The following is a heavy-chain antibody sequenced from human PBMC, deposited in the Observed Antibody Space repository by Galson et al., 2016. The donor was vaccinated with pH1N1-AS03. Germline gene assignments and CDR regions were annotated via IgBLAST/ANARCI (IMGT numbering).Heavy chain of an antibody. Sequence: SLRLSCAASGFSFSSYAMSWVRQAPGKGLDWVSTISGNGGTTYHADSVKGRFTISRDNSKDTEYLQMSSLRVENTAVYYCAIWLITATLPPLGDLCGQGTVVTVSS. CDR3: AIWLITATLPPLGDL. V-gene: IGHV3-23*01. CDR2: ISGNGGTT. CDR1: GFSFSSYA. J-gene: IGHJ5*02. D-gene: IGHD1-20*01.